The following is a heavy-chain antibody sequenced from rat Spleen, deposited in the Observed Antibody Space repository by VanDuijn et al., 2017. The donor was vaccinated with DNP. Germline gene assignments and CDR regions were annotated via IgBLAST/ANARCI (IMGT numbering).Heavy chain of an antibody. V-gene: IGHV5-20*01. J-gene: IGHJ2*01. CDR3: ATLGYYSAQ. CDR1: GLTFSDYY. CDR2: VSYDGFST. D-gene: IGHD1-1*01. Sequence: EVHLVVSGGGLVQPGRSLKLSCAVSGLTFSDYYMAWVRQAPTKGLEWVASVSYDGFSTYYRDSVKDRFTISRDNAKSNHYLQMDSLRSEDTATYYCATLGYYSAQGGQGVMVTVSS.